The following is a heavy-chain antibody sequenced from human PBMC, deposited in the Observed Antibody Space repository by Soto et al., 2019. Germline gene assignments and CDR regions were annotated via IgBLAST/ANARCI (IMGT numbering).Heavy chain of an antibody. J-gene: IGHJ5*02. Sequence: ASVKVSCKASGYTFTSYDINWVRQATGQGLEWMGWMNPNSGNTGYAQKFQGRGTMTRNTSISTGYKELSSLRAEDTAVYYCASTVLRFMFGAWGQGNLVTVTS. V-gene: IGHV1-8*01. CDR1: GYTFTSYD. D-gene: IGHD3-3*01. CDR3: ASTVLRFMFGA. CDR2: MNPNSGNT.